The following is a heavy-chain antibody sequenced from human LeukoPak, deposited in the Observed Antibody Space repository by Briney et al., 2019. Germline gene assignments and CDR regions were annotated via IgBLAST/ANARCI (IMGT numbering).Heavy chain of an antibody. CDR1: GFTFSDYY. J-gene: IGHJ4*02. CDR3: AKDAVGEGYFDY. CDR2: ISGSGGST. D-gene: IGHD3-16*01. Sequence: GGSLRLSCAASGFTFSDYYMSWIRQAPGKGLEWVSAISGSGGSTYYADSVKGRFTISRDNSKNTLYLQMNSLRAEDTAVYYCAKDAVGEGYFDYWGQGTLVTVSS. V-gene: IGHV3-23*01.